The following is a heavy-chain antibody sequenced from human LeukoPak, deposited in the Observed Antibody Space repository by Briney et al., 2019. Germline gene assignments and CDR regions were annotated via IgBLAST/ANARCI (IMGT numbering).Heavy chain of an antibody. V-gene: IGHV3-30*04. D-gene: IGHD5-18*01. CDR2: ISYDGSNK. CDR3: ARDYSYGRPYYFDY. Sequence: SCKASGYTFTGYYMHWVRQAPGKGLEWVAVISYDGSNKYYADSVKGRFTISRDNSKNTLYLQMNSLRAEDTAVYYCARDYSYGRPYYFDYWGQGTLVTVSS. J-gene: IGHJ4*02. CDR1: GYTFTGYY.